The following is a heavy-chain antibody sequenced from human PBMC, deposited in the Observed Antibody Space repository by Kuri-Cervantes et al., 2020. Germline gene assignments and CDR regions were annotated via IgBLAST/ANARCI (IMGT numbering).Heavy chain of an antibody. V-gene: IGHV3-30*18. CDR1: GFTFSSYG. D-gene: IGHD5-24*01. CDR3: AKDRRSENYYYYGMDV. J-gene: IGHJ6*02. CDR2: ISYDGSNK. Sequence: GGSLRLSCAASGFTFSSYGMHWVRQAPGKGLEWVAVISYDGSNKYYADSVKGRFTISGDNSKNTLYLQMNSLRAEDTAVYYCAKDRRSENYYYYGMDVWGQGTTVTVSS.